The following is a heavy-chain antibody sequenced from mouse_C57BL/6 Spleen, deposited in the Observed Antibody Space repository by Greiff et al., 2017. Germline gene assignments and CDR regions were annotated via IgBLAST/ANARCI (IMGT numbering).Heavy chain of an antibody. Sequence: VQLKQSGPELVKPGASVKISCKASGYSFTGYYMNWVKQSPEKSLEWIGEINPSTGGTTYNQKFKAKATLTVDKSSSTAYMQLKSLTSEDSAVYYCARGITTVVATDWFAYWGQGTLVTVSA. CDR2: INPSTGGT. CDR3: ARGITTVVATDWFAY. CDR1: GYSFTGYY. V-gene: IGHV1-42*01. J-gene: IGHJ3*01. D-gene: IGHD1-1*01.